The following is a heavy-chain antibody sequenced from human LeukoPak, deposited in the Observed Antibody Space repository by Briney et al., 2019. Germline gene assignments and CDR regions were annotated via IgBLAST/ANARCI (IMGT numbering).Heavy chain of an antibody. J-gene: IGHJ4*02. Sequence: GGSLRLSCAASGFTFSSYGMSWVRQAPGKGLEWVSAISGSGGSTYYADSVKGRFTISRDNAKNSLYLQMNSLRAEDTAVYYCARAGGWGYSSSSGYYFDYWGQGTLVTVSS. CDR2: ISGSGGST. CDR1: GFTFSSYG. V-gene: IGHV3-23*01. CDR3: ARAGGWGYSSSSGYYFDY. D-gene: IGHD6-6*01.